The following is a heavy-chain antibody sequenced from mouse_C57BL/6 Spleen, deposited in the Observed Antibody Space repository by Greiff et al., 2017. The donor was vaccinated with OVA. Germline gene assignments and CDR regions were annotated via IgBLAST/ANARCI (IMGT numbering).Heavy chain of an antibody. Sequence: VQLQQSGAELVRPGTSVKVSCKASGYTFTSYWMQWVKQRPGQGLEWIGEIDPSDSYTNYNQKFKGKATLTVDTSSSTAYMQLSSLTSEDSAVYYCARNWGYFDYWGQGTTLTVSS. CDR2: IDPSDSYT. CDR3: ARNWGYFDY. D-gene: IGHD4-1*01. CDR1: GYTFTSYW. V-gene: IGHV1-50*01. J-gene: IGHJ2*01.